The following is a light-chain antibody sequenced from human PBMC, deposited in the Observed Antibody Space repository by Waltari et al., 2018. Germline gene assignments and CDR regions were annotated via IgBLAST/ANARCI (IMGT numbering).Light chain of an antibody. V-gene: IGKV1-12*01. Sequence: DIQMTQSPSSGSASVGDRVTITGRASQDINNCLAWYQQKPGKAPNLLIYDASSLESGVPSRFSGSGSGADFTLTITSLQSEDFATYYCQQAKSFPHTFGGGTKVEIK. CDR3: QQAKSFPHT. J-gene: IGKJ4*01. CDR1: QDINNC. CDR2: DAS.